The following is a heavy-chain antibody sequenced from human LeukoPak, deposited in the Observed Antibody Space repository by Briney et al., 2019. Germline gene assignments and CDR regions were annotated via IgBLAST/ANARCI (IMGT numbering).Heavy chain of an antibody. V-gene: IGHV4-39*01. D-gene: IGHD3-10*01. CDR3: ATHKEGSYSDY. J-gene: IGHJ4*02. CDR1: GGSIPTTRYY. CDR2: VYYFGNA. Sequence: SETLSLTCSVSGGSIPTTRYYWAWIRQSPGKGLEWIGSVYYFGNAYYRPSLLSRATISIDTSKKRISLNLTSVTARDTAIYYCATHKEGSYSDYWGQGTLVTVSS.